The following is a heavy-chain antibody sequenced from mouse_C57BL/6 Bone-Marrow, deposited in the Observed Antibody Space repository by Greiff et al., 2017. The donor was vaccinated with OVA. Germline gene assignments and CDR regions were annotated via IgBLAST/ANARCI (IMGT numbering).Heavy chain of an antibody. CDR3: ARGSLTDWYFDV. J-gene: IGHJ1*03. D-gene: IGHD4-1*01. V-gene: IGHV1-54*01. CDR2: INPGSGGT. Sequence: QVQLQQPGAELVRPGTSVKVSCKASGYAFTNYLIEWVKQRPGQGLEWIGVINPGSGGTNYNEKFKGKATLTADKSSSTAYMQLSSLTSEDSAVYFCARGSLTDWYFDVWGTGTTVTVSS. CDR1: GYAFTNYL.